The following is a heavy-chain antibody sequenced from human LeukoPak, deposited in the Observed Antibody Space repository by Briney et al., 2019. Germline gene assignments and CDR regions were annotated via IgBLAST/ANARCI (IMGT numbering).Heavy chain of an antibody. CDR3: AKCPYAPTRFFVSWFDP. CDR1: GFTFSSYA. CDR2: ISGSGGST. V-gene: IGHV3-23*01. D-gene: IGHD3-10*01. J-gene: IGHJ5*02. Sequence: GGSLRLSCAASGFTFSSYAMSWVRQAPGKGLEWVSAISGSGGSTYYADSVKGRFTISRDNSKNTLYLQMNSLRAEDTAVYYCAKCPYAPTRFFVSWFDPWGQGTLVTVSS.